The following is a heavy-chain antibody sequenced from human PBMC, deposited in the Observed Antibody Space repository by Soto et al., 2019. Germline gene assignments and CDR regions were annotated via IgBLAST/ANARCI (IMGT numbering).Heavy chain of an antibody. CDR3: ASDSIAARRVYGMNV. D-gene: IGHD6-6*01. V-gene: IGHV1-2*04. J-gene: IGHJ6*02. Sequence: ASVKVSCQASGYTFTGYYMHWVRQAPGQGLEWMGWINPNSGGTNYAQKFQGWVTMTWDTSISTAYMELSRLRSDDTAGYYCASDSIAARRVYGMNVSGQGTTGTVSS. CDR2: INPNSGGT. CDR1: GYTFTGYY.